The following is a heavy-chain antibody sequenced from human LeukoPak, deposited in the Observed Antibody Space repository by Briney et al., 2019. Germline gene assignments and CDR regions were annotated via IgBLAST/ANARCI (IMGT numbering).Heavy chain of an antibody. CDR2: MNPNSGNT. J-gene: IGHJ4*02. D-gene: IGHD3-9*01. CDR3: ARSRDILTGYYYY. V-gene: IGHV1-8*01. Sequence: GASVKVSCKASGYTFTSYDINWMRQATGQGLEWMGWMNPNSGNTGYAQKFQGRVTMTRNTSISTAYMELSSLRSEDTAVYYCARSRDILTGYYYYWGQGTLVTVSS. CDR1: GYTFTSYD.